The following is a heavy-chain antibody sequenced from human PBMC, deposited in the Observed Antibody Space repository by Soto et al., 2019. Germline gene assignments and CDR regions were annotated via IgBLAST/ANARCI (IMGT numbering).Heavy chain of an antibody. CDR3: AHSPSDGYGCNSPGFDP. CDR1: GFSLSTSGVS. CDR2: IYWDDDK. D-gene: IGHD5-18*01. J-gene: IGHJ5*02. V-gene: IGHV2-5*02. Sequence: QITLKESGPTLVKPTQTLTLTCTFSGFSLSTSGVSVGWIRQPPGKALEWLALIYWDDDKRYSPSLKGRLTITKDTSKNQVALKLTNINPVDTATYYCAHSPSDGYGCNSPGFDPWGQGTLVTVSS.